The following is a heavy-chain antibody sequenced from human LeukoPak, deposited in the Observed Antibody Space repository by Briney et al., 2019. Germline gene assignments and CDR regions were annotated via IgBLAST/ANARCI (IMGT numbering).Heavy chain of an antibody. J-gene: IGHJ3*02. D-gene: IGHD2-8*01. CDR1: DFTFSRYW. CDR2: IKEDGSEK. CDR3: ARLYRRVDAFDI. V-gene: IGHV3-7*05. Sequence: GGSLRLSCAASDFTFSRYWMSWVRQAPGKGLEWVANIKEDGSEKDYVDSVKGRFTISRDNAKNSLYLQMNSLRAEDTAVYYCARLYRRVDAFDIWGQGTVVTVSS.